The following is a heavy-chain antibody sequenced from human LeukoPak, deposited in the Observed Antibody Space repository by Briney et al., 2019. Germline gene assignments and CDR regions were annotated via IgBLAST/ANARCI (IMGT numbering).Heavy chain of an antibody. V-gene: IGHV1-18*01. CDR1: GYTFTSYG. D-gene: IGHD5-18*01. CDR3: ARAVWGTYSYGQYFDY. J-gene: IGHJ4*02. Sequence: ASVKVSCKASGYTFTSYGISWVRQAPGQGLEWMGWISAYNGNTNYAQKLQGRVTMTTETSTSTAYMELRRLRSDDTAVYYCARAVWGTYSYGQYFDYGGQGTLVTVSS. CDR2: ISAYNGNT.